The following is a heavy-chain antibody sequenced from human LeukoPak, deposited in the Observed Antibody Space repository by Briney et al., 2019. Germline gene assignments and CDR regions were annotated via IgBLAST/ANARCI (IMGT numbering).Heavy chain of an antibody. CDR1: GGSTTGYF. J-gene: IGHJ6*03. Sequence: SETLSLTCTISGGSTTGYFWSWIRQPPGKGLEWIGYVFYGGGTLYNPSLESRVTISVDTSKTHFSLELTSVTAADTAVYYCARISRTYYDFWSGYGSGYYYYMDVWGKGTTVTVSS. D-gene: IGHD3-3*01. V-gene: IGHV4-59*08. CDR2: VFYGGGT. CDR3: ARISRTYYDFWSGYGSGYYYYMDV.